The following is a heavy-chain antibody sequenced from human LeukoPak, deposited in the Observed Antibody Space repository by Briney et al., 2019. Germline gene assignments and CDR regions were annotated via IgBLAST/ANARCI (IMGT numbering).Heavy chain of an antibody. V-gene: IGHV1-46*03. CDR3: ARGAVGGNPAYYYYMDV. CDR1: GYTFTSYY. Sequence: ASVKVSCKASGYTFTSYYMHWVRQAPGQGLEWMGIINPSGGSTSYAQKFQGRVTMTRDTSTSTVYMELSSLRSEDTAVYYCARGAVGGNPAYYYYMDVWGKGTTVTVSS. D-gene: IGHD4-23*01. CDR2: INPSGGST. J-gene: IGHJ6*03.